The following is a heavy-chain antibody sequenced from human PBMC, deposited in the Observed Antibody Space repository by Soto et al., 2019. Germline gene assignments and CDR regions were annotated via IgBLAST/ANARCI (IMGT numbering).Heavy chain of an antibody. CDR3: ARGEKYYDFWSGYYHFNFDY. CDR2: IIPIFGTA. Sequence: QVQLVQSGAEVKKPGSSVKVSCKASGGTFSSYAISWVRQAPGQGLEWMGGIIPIFGTANYAQKFQGRVTITADESTSTAYMELSSLRSEDTAVYYCARGEKYYDFWSGYYHFNFDYWGQGTLVTVSS. D-gene: IGHD3-3*01. J-gene: IGHJ4*02. V-gene: IGHV1-69*01. CDR1: GGTFSSYA.